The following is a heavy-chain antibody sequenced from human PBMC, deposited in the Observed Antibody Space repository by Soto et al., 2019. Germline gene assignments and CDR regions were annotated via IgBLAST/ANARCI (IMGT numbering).Heavy chain of an antibody. CDR2: IIPIFGTA. D-gene: IGHD1-26*01. CDR3: ARVGASGSYSDWIDY. CDR1: GGTLSSYA. Sequence: QVQLVQSGAEVKKPGSSVKVSCKASGGTLSSYAISWVRQAPGQGLEWMGGIIPIFGTANYAQKFQGRVTITADKSTSTAYMELSSLRSEDTAVYYCARVGASGSYSDWIDYWGQGTLVTVSS. J-gene: IGHJ4*02. V-gene: IGHV1-69*06.